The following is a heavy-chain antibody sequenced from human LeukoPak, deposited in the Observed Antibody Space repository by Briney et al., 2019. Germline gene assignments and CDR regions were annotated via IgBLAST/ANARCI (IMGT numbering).Heavy chain of an antibody. Sequence: GSSVKVSCKASGGTFSSYAISWVRQAPGQGLEWMGRIIPILGIANYAQKFQGRVTITADKSTGTAYMELSSLRSEDTAVYYCARGGGSYLSVDYWGQGTLVTVSS. CDR2: IIPILGIA. J-gene: IGHJ4*02. V-gene: IGHV1-69*04. D-gene: IGHD1-26*01. CDR3: ARGGGSYLSVDY. CDR1: GGTFSSYA.